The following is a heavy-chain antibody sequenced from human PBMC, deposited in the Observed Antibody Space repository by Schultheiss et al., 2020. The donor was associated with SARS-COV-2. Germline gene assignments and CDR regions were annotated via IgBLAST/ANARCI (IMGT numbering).Heavy chain of an antibody. V-gene: IGHV3-21*01. CDR1: GFTFSSYS. Sequence: GGSLRLSCAASGFTFSSYSMNWVRQAPGKGLEWVSSISSSSSYIYYADSVKGRFTISRDNAKNSLYLQMNSLRAEDTAVYNCARVGATDALDIWGQGTMVTVSS. CDR2: ISSSSSYI. D-gene: IGHD1-26*01. CDR3: ARVGATDALDI. J-gene: IGHJ3*02.